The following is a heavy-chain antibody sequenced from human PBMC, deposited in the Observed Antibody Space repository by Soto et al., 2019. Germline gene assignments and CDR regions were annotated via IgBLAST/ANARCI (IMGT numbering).Heavy chain of an antibody. CDR3: ARGNFYYGVDV. Sequence: PGGSLRLSCVYSGFTFSSYEMNWVRQAPGKGLEWVSYISNSGRPMSYADSVKGRFTISRDNAKNSLYLQMNSLRAEDTAVYYCARGNFYYGVDVWGQGTTVTVSS. CDR2: ISNSGRPM. CDR1: GFTFSSYE. D-gene: IGHD4-4*01. J-gene: IGHJ6*02. V-gene: IGHV3-48*03.